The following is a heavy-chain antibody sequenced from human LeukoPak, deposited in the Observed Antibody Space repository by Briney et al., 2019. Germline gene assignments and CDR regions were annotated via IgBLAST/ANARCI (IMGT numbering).Heavy chain of an antibody. CDR2: INHSGST. J-gene: IGHJ4*02. CDR1: GGSFSGYY. Sequence: SETLSLTCAVYGGSFSGYYWSWIRQPPGKGLEWIGEINHSGSTNYNPSLKSRVTISVDTSKNQFSLKLSSVTAADTAVYYCAREGLGDYFGYYFDYWGQGTLVTVSS. CDR3: AREGLGDYFGYYFDY. D-gene: IGHD4-17*01. V-gene: IGHV4-34*01.